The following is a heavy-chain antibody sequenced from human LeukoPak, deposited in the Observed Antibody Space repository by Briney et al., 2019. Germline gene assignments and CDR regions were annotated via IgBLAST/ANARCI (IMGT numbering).Heavy chain of an antibody. Sequence: SEALSLTCSVSGGSISSSHYYWGWIRQPPGKGLEWIGTIYYSGTTYYNPSLESRVTISEDTSKNQFSLTLRSVTAADTAVYYCARQISDYYYYYIDVWGKGTTVTVSS. V-gene: IGHV4-39*01. CDR3: ARQISDYYYYYIDV. CDR1: GGSISSSHYY. CDR2: IYYSGTT. J-gene: IGHJ6*03. D-gene: IGHD3-10*01.